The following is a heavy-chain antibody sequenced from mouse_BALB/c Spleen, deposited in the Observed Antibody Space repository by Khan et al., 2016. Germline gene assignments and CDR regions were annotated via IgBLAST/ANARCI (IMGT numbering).Heavy chain of an antibody. CDR1: GYTFTSYW. CDR3: AREGTVPLMDY. CDR2: IAPGSGTT. D-gene: IGHD1-1*01. J-gene: IGHJ4*01. V-gene: IGHV1S41*01. Sequence: DLVKPGASVKLSCKASGYTFTSYWINWIKQRPGQGLEWIGRIAPGSGTTYYNAMFQGKATLTVDTSSSTAYIQLSSLSSEDSAVYFCAREGTVPLMDYWGQGTSVTVSS.